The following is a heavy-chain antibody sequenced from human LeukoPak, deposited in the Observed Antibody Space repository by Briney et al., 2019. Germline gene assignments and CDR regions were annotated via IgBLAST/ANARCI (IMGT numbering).Heavy chain of an antibody. CDR1: GFTFSSYS. Sequence: PGGSLRVSCAASGFTFSSYSMNWVRQAPGKGMEWVSAISGSGGSTYYADSVKGRFTISRDNSKNTLYLQMNSLRAEDTAVYYCAKTPKYDPGGDAFDIWGQGTMVTVSS. J-gene: IGHJ3*02. V-gene: IGHV3-23*01. CDR2: ISGSGGST. CDR3: AKTPKYDPGGDAFDI. D-gene: IGHD2-8*02.